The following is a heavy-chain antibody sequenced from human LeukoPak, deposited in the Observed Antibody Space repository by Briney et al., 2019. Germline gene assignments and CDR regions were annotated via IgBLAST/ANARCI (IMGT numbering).Heavy chain of an antibody. D-gene: IGHD3-22*01. Sequence: PGGSLRLSCAASGFTFSSYGMHWVRQAPGKGLEWVAVISYDGSNKYYADSVKGRFTISRDNSKNTLHLQMNSLRAEDTAVYYCAKDFYYYDSSGPFDYWGQGTLVTVSS. CDR2: ISYDGSNK. CDR3: AKDFYYYDSSGPFDY. V-gene: IGHV3-30*18. CDR1: GFTFSSYG. J-gene: IGHJ4*02.